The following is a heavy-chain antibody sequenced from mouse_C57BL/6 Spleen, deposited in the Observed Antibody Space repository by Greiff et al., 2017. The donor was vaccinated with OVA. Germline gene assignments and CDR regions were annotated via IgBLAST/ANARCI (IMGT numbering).Heavy chain of an antibody. CDR3: ARPGYGSSHGYFDV. V-gene: IGHV5-17*01. CDR2: ISSGSSTI. J-gene: IGHJ1*03. CDR1: GFTFSDYG. D-gene: IGHD1-1*01. Sequence: EVHLVESGGGLVKPGGSLKLSCAASGFTFSDYGMHWVRQAPEKGLEWVAYISSGSSTIYYADTVKGRFTISRDNAKNTLFLQMTSLRSEDTAMYYCARPGYGSSHGYFDVWGTGTTVTVSS.